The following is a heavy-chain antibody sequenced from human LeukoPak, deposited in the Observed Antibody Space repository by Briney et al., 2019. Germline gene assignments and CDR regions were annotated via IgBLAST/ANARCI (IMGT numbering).Heavy chain of an antibody. J-gene: IGHJ4*02. D-gene: IGHD6-13*01. CDR2: ISGSGGST. Sequence: PGGSLRLSCAASGFTFSDYYMSWIRQAPGKGLEWVSAISGSGGSTYYADSVKGRFTISRDNSKNTLYLQMNSLRAEDTAVYYCAKMLRGIAARGFDYWGQGTLVTVSS. CDR3: AKMLRGIAARGFDY. CDR1: GFTFSDYY. V-gene: IGHV3-23*01.